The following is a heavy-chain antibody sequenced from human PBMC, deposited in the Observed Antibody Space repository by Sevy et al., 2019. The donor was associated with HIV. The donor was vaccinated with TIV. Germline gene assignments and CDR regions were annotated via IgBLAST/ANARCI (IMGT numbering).Heavy chain of an antibody. D-gene: IGHD6-19*01. CDR2: IIVSGDNT. CDR3: AKGVSWLVLGGYFDY. V-gene: IGHV3-23*01. CDR1: GFTFRSYA. J-gene: IGHJ4*02. Sequence: GGSLRLSCEASGFTFRSYAMSWVRQAPGKGLEWVSGIIVSGDNTYYADSVKGRFTVSRDNSKNTLYVQMNSLRAEDTAVYYCAKGVSWLVLGGYFDYWGQGTPVTVSS.